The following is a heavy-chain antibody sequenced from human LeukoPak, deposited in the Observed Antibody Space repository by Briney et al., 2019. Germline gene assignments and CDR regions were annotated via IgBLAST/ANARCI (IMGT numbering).Heavy chain of an antibody. D-gene: IGHD3-10*01. Sequence: SETLSLTCTVSGGSISSGDYYWSWIRQPPGKGLEWIGYIYYSGSTNYNPSLKSRVTISVDTSKNQFSLKLSSVTAADTAVYYCARVRRGLVDYWGQGTLVTVSS. CDR2: IYYSGST. CDR1: GGSISSGDYY. CDR3: ARVRRGLVDY. J-gene: IGHJ4*02. V-gene: IGHV4-61*08.